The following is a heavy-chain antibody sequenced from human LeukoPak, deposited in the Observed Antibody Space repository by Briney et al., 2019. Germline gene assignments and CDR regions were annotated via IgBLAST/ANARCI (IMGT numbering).Heavy chain of an antibody. Sequence: ASVKVSCKASGYIFTSYGISWVRQAPGQGLEWLGWTNTYNANTNYAQKLQGRVTMTTDTSTNTAYMELRSLRSGDTAVYYCARVKGGDSRDYWGQGTLVTVSS. D-gene: IGHD2-21*02. V-gene: IGHV1-18*01. CDR2: TNTYNANT. CDR3: ARVKGGDSRDY. CDR1: GYIFTSYG. J-gene: IGHJ4*02.